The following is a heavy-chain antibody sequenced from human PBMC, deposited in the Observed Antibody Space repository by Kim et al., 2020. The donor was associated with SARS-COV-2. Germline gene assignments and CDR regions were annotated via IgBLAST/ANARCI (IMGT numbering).Heavy chain of an antibody. CDR2: IYYSGST. Sequence: SETLSLTCTVSGGSISSSSYYWGWIRQPPGKGLEWIGNIYYSGSTYYNPSLKSRVTISVDTSKNQFSLKLSSVTAADTAVYYCASRGVTMIVVVTGVDAFDIWGQGPMVTVSS. D-gene: IGHD3-22*01. V-gene: IGHV4-39*01. J-gene: IGHJ3*02. CDR1: GGSISSSSYY. CDR3: ASRGVTMIVVVTGVDAFDI.